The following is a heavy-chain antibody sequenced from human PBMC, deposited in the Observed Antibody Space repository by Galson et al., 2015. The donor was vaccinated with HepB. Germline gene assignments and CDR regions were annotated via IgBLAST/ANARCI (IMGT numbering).Heavy chain of an antibody. CDR3: AKVVSGYCTSDHCGGGFDY. CDR2: MSYDESDK. V-gene: IGHV3-30*18. J-gene: IGHJ4*02. D-gene: IGHD2-8*02. CDR1: GFTISNYD. Sequence: SLRLSCAASGFTISNYDMHWVRQAPGKGLEWVAVMSYDESDKYNADSVKGRFTLSRDISQNTLYLQMNSLRAEDTAVYYCAKVVSGYCTSDHCGGGFDYWGQGTLVTVSP.